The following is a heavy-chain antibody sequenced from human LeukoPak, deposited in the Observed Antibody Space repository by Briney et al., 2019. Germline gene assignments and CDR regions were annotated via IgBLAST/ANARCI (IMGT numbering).Heavy chain of an antibody. Sequence: SETLSLTCTVSGGSISSSSYCWGWIRQPPGKGLEWIGSIYYSGSTYYNPSLKSRVTMSVDTSKNQFSLKLSSVTAADTAVYYCARDRELLAPDYYYYMDVWGKGTTVTISS. CDR3: ARDRELLAPDYYYYMDV. J-gene: IGHJ6*03. CDR2: IYYSGST. V-gene: IGHV4-39*07. CDR1: GGSISSSSYC. D-gene: IGHD1-26*01.